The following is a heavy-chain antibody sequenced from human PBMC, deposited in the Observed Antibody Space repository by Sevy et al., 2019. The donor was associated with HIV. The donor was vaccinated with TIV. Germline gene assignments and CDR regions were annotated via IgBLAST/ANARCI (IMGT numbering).Heavy chain of an antibody. J-gene: IGHJ4*02. CDR2: TRNKADSNTT. V-gene: IGHV3-72*01. CDR1: GFTFSDHY. CDR3: TTHAGIAAAGRVFDY. D-gene: IGHD6-13*01. Sequence: GGSLRLSCAASGFTFSDHYMEWVRQAPGKGLEWVGRTRNKADSNTTEYAASVKGRFTISTEGSENSLYLKMNSLKTEETAGYYCTTHAGIAAAGRVFDYWGQGSLVTVSS.